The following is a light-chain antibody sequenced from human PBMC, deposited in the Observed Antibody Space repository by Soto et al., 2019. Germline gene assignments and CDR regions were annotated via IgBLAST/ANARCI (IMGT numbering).Light chain of an antibody. CDR1: SSNLGSGFD. J-gene: IGLJ1*01. CDR3: SSYTSSSTYV. V-gene: IGLV1-40*01. Sequence: QSVLTQPPSVSGAPGQRVTISCTGSSSNLGSGFDVQWYQQLPGTAPKLLIYYNDNRPSGVPDRFSGSKSGTSASLTISGLQAEDEADYYCSSYTSSSTYVFGTGTKLTVL. CDR2: YND.